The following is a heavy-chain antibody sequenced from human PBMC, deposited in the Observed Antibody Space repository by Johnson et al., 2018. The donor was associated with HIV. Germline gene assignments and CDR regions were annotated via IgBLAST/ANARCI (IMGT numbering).Heavy chain of an antibody. CDR2: IWYDGRNT. CDR3: GKERRSGSRREGFDI. V-gene: IGHV3-33*06. Sequence: QVQLVESGGGVVQPGRSLRLSCAASGFTFSSYGMHWVRQAPGKGLEWVAVIWYDGRNTYYADSVKGRFTISRDNSKNTLSRQMHSLRDEDTAVYYCGKERRSGSRREGFDIWGQGKMVTVSA. CDR1: GFTFSSYG. J-gene: IGHJ3*02. D-gene: IGHD1-26*01.